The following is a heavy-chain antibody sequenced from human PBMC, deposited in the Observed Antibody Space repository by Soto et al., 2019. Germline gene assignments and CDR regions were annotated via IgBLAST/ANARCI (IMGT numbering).Heavy chain of an antibody. CDR1: RGSLSSGGYS. CDR3: ARVPAP. D-gene: IGHD2-2*01. V-gene: IGHV4-30-2*01. CDR2: IYHSGST. J-gene: IGHJ5*02. Sequence: SETLSPTRAVSRGSLSSGGYSSSWIRQQPGKGLEWIGYIYHSGSTYYNPSLKSRVTISVDRSKNQLSLRLSSVTAADTAVYYCARVPAPWGQGTLVTVS.